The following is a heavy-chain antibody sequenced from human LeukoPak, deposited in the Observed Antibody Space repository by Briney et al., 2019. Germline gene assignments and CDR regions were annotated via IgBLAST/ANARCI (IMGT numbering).Heavy chain of an antibody. CDR2: INFSGGAT. CDR3: AKGRLSVSGFDC. CDR1: GFTFSAFP. V-gene: IGHV3-23*01. Sequence: GGSLRLSCAASGFTFSAFPMSWVRQAPGKGLEWVSAINFSGGATYSADFVKDRFTISRDNSKNTLYLQMNSLRADDTALYYCAKGRLSVSGFDCWGQGTLVTVSS. D-gene: IGHD6-19*01. J-gene: IGHJ4*02.